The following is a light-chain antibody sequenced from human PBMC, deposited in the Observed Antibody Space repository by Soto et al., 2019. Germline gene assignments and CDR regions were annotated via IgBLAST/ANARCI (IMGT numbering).Light chain of an antibody. CDR1: TSDVGGYNY. Sequence: QSALTQPRSVSGSPGQSVTISCTGTTSDVGGYNYVSWYQQHPGKAPKLMIYNVNKRPSGVPDRFSGSKSGSTASLTISGLQAEDEADYYCCSYAVTHYVFGTGTKLTVL. CDR3: CSYAVTHYV. J-gene: IGLJ1*01. CDR2: NVN. V-gene: IGLV2-11*01.